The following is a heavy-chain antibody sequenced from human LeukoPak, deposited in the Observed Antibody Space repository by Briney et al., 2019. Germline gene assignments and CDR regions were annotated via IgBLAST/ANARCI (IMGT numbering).Heavy chain of an antibody. D-gene: IGHD4-11*01. J-gene: IGHJ5*02. CDR3: ARDLTVTSTCWFDR. CDR2: ITSSSSYI. CDR1: GFTFSSYS. Sequence: GGSLRLSCAVSGFTFSSYSMNWVRQAPGKGLEWVSSITSSSSYIYYADSVKGRFTISRDNAKNSLYLQMNSLRAEDTAVYYCARDLTVTSTCWFDRWGQGALVTVSS. V-gene: IGHV3-21*01.